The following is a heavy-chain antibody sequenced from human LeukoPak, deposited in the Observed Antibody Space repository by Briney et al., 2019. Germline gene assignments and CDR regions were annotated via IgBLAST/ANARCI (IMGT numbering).Heavy chain of an antibody. V-gene: IGHV5-51*01. CDR2: IYPDDSDT. Sequence: GESLKISCQASGYTFTSYWIGWVRQMPGKGLECMGIIYPDDSDTTYSPSFQGQVTISADTSFSTAYLQWSSLKASDTAIYYCARLGGDTYYFGSASYPNWYFDLWGRGTLVTVSS. J-gene: IGHJ2*01. CDR1: GYTFTSYW. D-gene: IGHD3-10*01. CDR3: ARLGGDTYYFGSASYPNWYFDL.